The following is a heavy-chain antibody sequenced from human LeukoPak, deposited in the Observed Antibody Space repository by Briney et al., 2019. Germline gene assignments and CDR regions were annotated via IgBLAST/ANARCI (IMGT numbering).Heavy chain of an antibody. CDR3: ARDPLEYYDFWSGPRFFDP. Sequence: SETLSLTCAVYGGSFSGYYWSWIRQPPGKGLEWIGEINHSGSTNYNPSLKSRVTISVDTSKNQFSLKLSSVTAADTAVYYCARDPLEYYDFWSGPRFFDPWGQGTLVTVSS. J-gene: IGHJ5*02. D-gene: IGHD3-3*01. CDR1: GGSFSGYY. CDR2: INHSGST. V-gene: IGHV4-34*01.